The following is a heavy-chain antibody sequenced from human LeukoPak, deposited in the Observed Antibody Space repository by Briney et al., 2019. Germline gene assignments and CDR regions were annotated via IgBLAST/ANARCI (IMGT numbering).Heavy chain of an antibody. CDR1: GFTFRSYS. V-gene: IGHV3-64D*06. D-gene: IGHD1-26*01. J-gene: IGHJ5*02. CDR3: VKDLMGGGYVSVA. Sequence: GGSLRLSCEASGFTFRSYSMNWVRQAPGKGLEYVSAISSNGGSTYYADSVKGRFTISRDNSKNTLYLQMSSLRAEDTAVYYCVKDLMGGGYVSVAWGQGTLVTVSS. CDR2: ISSNGGST.